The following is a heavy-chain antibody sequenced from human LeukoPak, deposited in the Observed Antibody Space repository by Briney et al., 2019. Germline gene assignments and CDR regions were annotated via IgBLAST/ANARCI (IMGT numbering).Heavy chain of an antibody. Sequence: ASVKVSCKASGYTFTSYYMHWVRQAPGQGLEWMGGIIPIFGTANYAQKFQGRVTITTDESTSTAYMELSSLRSEDTAVYYCARDRGMVHAFDIWGQGTMVTVSS. CDR3: ARDRGMVHAFDI. CDR1: GYTFTSYY. V-gene: IGHV1-69*05. CDR2: IIPIFGTA. J-gene: IGHJ3*02. D-gene: IGHD3-10*01.